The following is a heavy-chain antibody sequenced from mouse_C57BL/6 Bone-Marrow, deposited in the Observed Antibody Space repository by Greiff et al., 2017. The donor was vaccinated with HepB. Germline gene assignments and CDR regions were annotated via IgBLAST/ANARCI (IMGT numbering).Heavy chain of an antibody. V-gene: IGHV1-81*01. CDR2: IYPRNGNT. CDR3: AREGVITTVVDHWYFDV. D-gene: IGHD1-1*01. CDR1: GYTFTSYG. Sequence: QVQLQQSGAELARPGASVKLSCKASGYTFTSYGISWVKQRTGQGLEWIGEIYPRNGNTYYNEKFKGKATLTADKSSSTAYMELRRLTSEDSAVYFCAREGVITTVVDHWYFDVWGTGTTVTVSS. J-gene: IGHJ1*03.